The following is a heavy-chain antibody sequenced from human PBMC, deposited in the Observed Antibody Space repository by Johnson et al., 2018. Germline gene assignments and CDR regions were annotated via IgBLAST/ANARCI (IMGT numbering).Heavy chain of an antibody. D-gene: IGHD7-27*01. CDR1: GFTFRSYV. CDR2: ISGSGGSK. J-gene: IGHJ3*02. V-gene: IGHV3-23*01. CDR3: AAINWASGAFDI. Sequence: VQLQESGGGLVQPGGSLRLSCAASGFTFRSYVMNWGRQAPGKGLKWVSVISGSGGSKYYADSVKGRCSTSRDNSKNTLYLQMNSLRSEDTAGYYCAAINWASGAFDIWGQGTMVTVSS.